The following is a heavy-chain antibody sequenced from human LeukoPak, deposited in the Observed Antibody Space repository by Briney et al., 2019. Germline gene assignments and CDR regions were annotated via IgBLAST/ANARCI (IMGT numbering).Heavy chain of an antibody. CDR3: ARGQVPAARGHNWFDP. Sequence: SETLSLTCAVSGWSFNDYYWNWIRQPPGKGLEWIGEINARGDTNYNPSLQSRVTISVDSSKNHFSLTLTSMLAADTAIYYCARGQVPAARGHNWFDPWGQGTLVTVSS. D-gene: IGHD2-2*01. V-gene: IGHV4-34*01. CDR2: INARGDT. J-gene: IGHJ5*02. CDR1: GWSFNDYY.